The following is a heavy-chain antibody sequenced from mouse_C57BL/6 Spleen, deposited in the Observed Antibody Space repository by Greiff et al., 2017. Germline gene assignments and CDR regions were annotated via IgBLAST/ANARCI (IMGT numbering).Heavy chain of an antibody. Sequence: LEESGAELVKPGASVKISCKASGYAFSSYWMNWVKQRPGKGLEWIGQIYPGDGDTNYNGKFKGKATLTADKSSSTAYMQLSSLTSEDSAVYFCARRYGSSFTGYFDVWGTGTTVTVSS. CDR1: GYAFSSYW. CDR2: IYPGDGDT. D-gene: IGHD1-1*01. CDR3: ARRYGSSFTGYFDV. V-gene: IGHV1-80*01. J-gene: IGHJ1*03.